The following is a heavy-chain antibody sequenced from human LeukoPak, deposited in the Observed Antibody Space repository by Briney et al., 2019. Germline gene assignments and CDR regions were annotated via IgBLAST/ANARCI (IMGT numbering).Heavy chain of an antibody. J-gene: IGHJ4*02. CDR2: IKSKTDGGTT. D-gene: IGHD6-19*01. Sequence: GGSLRLSCAASGFTFSNAWMSWVRQAPGKGLEWVGRIKSKTDGGTTDYAAPVKGRFTISRDDSKNTLYLQMNSLRAEDTAVYYCAKAYHESEWLPTPFDYWGQGTLVTVSS. CDR3: AKAYHESEWLPTPFDY. V-gene: IGHV3-15*01. CDR1: GFTFSNAW.